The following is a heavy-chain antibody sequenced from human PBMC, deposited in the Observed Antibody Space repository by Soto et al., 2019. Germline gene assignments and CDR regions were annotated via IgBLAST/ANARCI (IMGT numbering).Heavy chain of an antibody. CDR2: ISGSGGST. V-gene: IGHV3-23*01. CDR3: AKVLHDYGDYNYYGMDV. CDR1: GFTFSSYA. J-gene: IGHJ6*02. D-gene: IGHD4-17*01. Sequence: LSLTCAASGFTFSSYAMSWVRQAPGKGLEWVSAISGSGGSTYYADSVKGRFTISRDNSKNTLYLQMNSLRAEDTAVYYCAKVLHDYGDYNYYGMDVWGQGTTVTVSS.